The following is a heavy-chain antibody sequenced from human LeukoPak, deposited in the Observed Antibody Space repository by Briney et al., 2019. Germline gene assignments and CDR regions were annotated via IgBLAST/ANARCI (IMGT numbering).Heavy chain of an antibody. Sequence: GRSLRLSCAASGFTFSSYAMPWVRQAPGKGLEWVAVISYDGSNKYYADSAKGRFTISRDNAKNSLYLQMNSLRAEDTALYYCAKDSLRFLEWTYDAFDIWGQGTMVTVSS. D-gene: IGHD3-3*01. J-gene: IGHJ3*02. V-gene: IGHV3-30-3*01. CDR2: ISYDGSNK. CDR3: AKDSLRFLEWTYDAFDI. CDR1: GFTFSSYA.